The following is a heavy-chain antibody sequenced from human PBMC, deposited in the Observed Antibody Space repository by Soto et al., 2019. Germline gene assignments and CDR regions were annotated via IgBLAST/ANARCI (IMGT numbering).Heavy chain of an antibody. CDR3: VSINAGGWYYFDY. V-gene: IGHV4-39*02. J-gene: IGHJ4*02. CDR1: GGSIDNSTYY. D-gene: IGHD6-19*01. Sequence: PSETLSLTCAVSGGSIDNSTYYWGWIRQPPGKGLEWIGSVYYSGSSYYSPSLKSRVTMSVDSSKNHFSLILDSVTAAGTAVYYCVSINAGGWYYFDYWGQGILVTVSS. CDR2: VYYSGSS.